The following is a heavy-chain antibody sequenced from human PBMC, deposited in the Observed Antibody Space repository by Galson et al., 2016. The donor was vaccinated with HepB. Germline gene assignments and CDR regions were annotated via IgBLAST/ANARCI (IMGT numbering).Heavy chain of an antibody. V-gene: IGHV5-51*01. Sequence: QSGAEVKMPGESLKISCKASGYRFTTYWIGWVRQMPGRGLEWMGIIFTGNSDTKYSPSFEGQDIIPADKSINTAYLQWGSLKASDPSIYYCARTLPVVFTGEDAFDIWGQGTVVTVSS. D-gene: IGHD2-21*02. CDR2: IFTGNSDT. CDR1: GYRFTTYW. CDR3: ARTLPVVFTGEDAFDI. J-gene: IGHJ3*02.